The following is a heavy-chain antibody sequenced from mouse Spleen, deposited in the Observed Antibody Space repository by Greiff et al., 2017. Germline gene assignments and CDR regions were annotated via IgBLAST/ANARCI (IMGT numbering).Heavy chain of an antibody. V-gene: IGHV1-50*01. CDR1: GYTFTSYW. CDR3: ARSEEVRVAY. Sequence: VQLQQPGAELVKPGASVKLSCKASGYTFTSYWMQWVKQRPGQGLEWIGEIDPSDSYTNYNQKFKGKATLTVDTSSSTAYMQLSSLTSEDSAVYYCARSEEVRVAYWGQGTLVTVSA. CDR2: IDPSDSYT. J-gene: IGHJ3*01. D-gene: IGHD2-14*01.